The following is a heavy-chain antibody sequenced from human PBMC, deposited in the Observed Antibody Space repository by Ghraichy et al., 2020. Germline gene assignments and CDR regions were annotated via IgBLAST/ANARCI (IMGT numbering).Heavy chain of an antibody. CDR2: INNTGGNS. Sequence: GESPNISCAASGFSFSRYGMSWVRQAPGKGLEWVSAINNTGGNSNYADSVKGRFTISRDNTKSTLYLQINSLRAEDTAVYYCAKDYSSGWYDAFDIWGQGTMVTISS. CDR1: GFSFSRYG. D-gene: IGHD6-19*01. CDR3: AKDYSSGWYDAFDI. J-gene: IGHJ3*02. V-gene: IGHV3-23*01.